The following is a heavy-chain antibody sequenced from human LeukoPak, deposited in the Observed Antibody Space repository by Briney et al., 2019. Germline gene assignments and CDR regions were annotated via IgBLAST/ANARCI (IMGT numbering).Heavy chain of an antibody. CDR2: IHHSGST. CDR1: GGSLRSAY. V-gene: IGHV4-59*01. D-gene: IGHD6-6*01. Sequence: SETLSLTCNVSGGSLRSAYWSWIRQPPGKGLEYIGYIHHSGSTDYSPFLRSRVTISVDTSKNQFSLKLSSVTAADTAVYYCARASYSEAARPGGFDYWGQGTLVTVSS. J-gene: IGHJ4*02. CDR3: ARASYSEAARPGGFDY.